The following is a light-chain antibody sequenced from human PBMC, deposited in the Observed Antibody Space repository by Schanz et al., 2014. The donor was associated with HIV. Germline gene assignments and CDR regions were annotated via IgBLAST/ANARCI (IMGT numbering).Light chain of an antibody. J-gene: IGKJ3*01. CDR1: QSVSTK. Sequence: EIVMTQTPATLSVSPGERATLSCRASQSVSTKLAWYQQKPGQAPRLLIYGASKRATGIPDRFIGSGSGTDFTLTINRLEPEDFAVYYCHHYGGSFGPGTTVDYK. CDR3: HHYGGS. CDR2: GAS. V-gene: IGKV3-20*01.